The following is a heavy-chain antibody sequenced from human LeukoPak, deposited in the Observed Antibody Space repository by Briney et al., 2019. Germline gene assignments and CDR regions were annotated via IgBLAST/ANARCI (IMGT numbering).Heavy chain of an antibody. Sequence: PGGSLRLSCAASGFTLSSYWMSWVRQAPGKGLEWVANIKQDGSEKYYVDSVKGRFTISRDNAKNSLYLQMNSLRAEDTAVYYCARDRSGWYWDYWGQGTLVTVSS. CDR1: GFTLSSYW. V-gene: IGHV3-7*04. CDR3: ARDRSGWYWDY. CDR2: IKQDGSEK. J-gene: IGHJ4*02. D-gene: IGHD6-19*01.